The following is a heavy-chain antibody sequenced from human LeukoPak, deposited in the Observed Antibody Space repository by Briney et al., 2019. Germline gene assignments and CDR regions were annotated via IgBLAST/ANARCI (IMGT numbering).Heavy chain of an antibody. CDR1: GYTFTSYD. CDR2: MNPNSGNT. CDR3: ALRGYDLDY. V-gene: IGHV1-8*03. D-gene: IGHD3-3*01. Sequence: ASVKASCKASGYTFTSYDINWVRQATGQGLEWMGWMNPNSGNTGYAQKLQGRVTITRNTSISTAYMELSSLRSEDTAVYYCALRGYDLDYWGQGTLVTVSS. J-gene: IGHJ4*02.